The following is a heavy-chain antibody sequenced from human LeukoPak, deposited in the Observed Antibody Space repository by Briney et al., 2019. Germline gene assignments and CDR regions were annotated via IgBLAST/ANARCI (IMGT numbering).Heavy chain of an antibody. CDR1: GGSISSSSYY. J-gene: IGHJ5*02. CDR2: IYYSGST. V-gene: IGHV4-39*07. Sequence: SETLSLTCTVSGGSISSSSYYWGWIRQPPGKGLEWIGSIYYSGSTYYNPSLKSRVTISVDTSKNQFSLKLSSVTAADTAVYYCARSRIQGWFDPWGQGTLVTVSS. D-gene: IGHD5-18*01. CDR3: ARSRIQGWFDP.